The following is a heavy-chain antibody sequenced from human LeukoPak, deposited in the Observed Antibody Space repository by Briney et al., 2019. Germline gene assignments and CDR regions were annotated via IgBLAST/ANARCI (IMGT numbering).Heavy chain of an antibody. V-gene: IGHV4-39*07. CDR2: IYYSGNT. J-gene: IGHJ4*02. D-gene: IGHD5-12*01. Sequence: SETLSLTCTVSGGSISSGGYYWSWIRQPPGKGLEWIGSIYYSGNTYYNPSLKSRVTISVDTSKNQFSLKLRSVTAADTAVHYCARDRLPHLFDYWGQGTLVTVSS. CDR1: GGSISSGGYY. CDR3: ARDRLPHLFDY.